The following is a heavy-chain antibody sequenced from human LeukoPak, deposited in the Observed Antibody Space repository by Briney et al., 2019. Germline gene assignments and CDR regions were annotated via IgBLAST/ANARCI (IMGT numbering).Heavy chain of an antibody. Sequence: PGGSLRLSCAASGFTVSSNYMSWVRQAPGKGLEWVSVIYSCGSTYYADSVKGRFTISRDNSKNTLYLQMNSLRAEDTAVYYCARGVGYCSSTSCYKGRDAFDIWGQGTMVTVSS. CDR2: IYSCGST. V-gene: IGHV3-66*01. J-gene: IGHJ3*02. CDR1: GFTVSSNY. D-gene: IGHD2-2*02. CDR3: ARGVGYCSSTSCYKGRDAFDI.